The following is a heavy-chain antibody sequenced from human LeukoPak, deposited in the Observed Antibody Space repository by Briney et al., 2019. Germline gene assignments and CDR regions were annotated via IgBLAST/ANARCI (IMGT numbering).Heavy chain of an antibody. D-gene: IGHD2-15*01. CDR2: ISSSSSTI. J-gene: IGHJ4*02. CDR1: GFTFSSYS. CDR3: ARVKTPYCSGGSCYSWDY. V-gene: IGHV3-48*01. Sequence: GGSLRLSCAASGFTFSSYSMNWVRQAPGEGLEWVSYISSSSSTIYYADSVKGRFTISRDNAKNSLYLQMNSQRAEDTAVYYCARVKTPYCSGGSCYSWDYWGQGTLVTVSS.